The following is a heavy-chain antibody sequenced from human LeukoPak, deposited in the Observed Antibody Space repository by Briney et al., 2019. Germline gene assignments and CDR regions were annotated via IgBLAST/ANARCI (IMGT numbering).Heavy chain of an antibody. V-gene: IGHV3-53*01. CDR3: ASGDSREPTPYYYYYGMDV. J-gene: IGHJ6*02. CDR2: IYSGGST. D-gene: IGHD6-13*01. Sequence: GGSLRLSCAASGFTVSSNYMSWVRQAPGKGLEWVSVIYSGGSTYYADSVKGRFTISRDNSKNTLYLQMSSLRAEDTAVYYCASGDSREPTPYYYYYGMDVWGQGTTVTVSS. CDR1: GFTVSSNY.